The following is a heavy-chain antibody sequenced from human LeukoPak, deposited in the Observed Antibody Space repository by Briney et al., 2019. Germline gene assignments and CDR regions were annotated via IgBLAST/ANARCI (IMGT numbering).Heavy chain of an antibody. J-gene: IGHJ2*01. CDR3: ARVSYGQLWYFDL. Sequence: GASVNVSCKASGYTFTIYYMHWVRQAPGQGLEWMGIINPSGGSTSYAQKFQGRVTMTRDTSTSTVYMELSSLRSEDTAVYYCARVSYGQLWYFDLWGRGTLVTVSS. CDR2: INPSGGST. CDR1: GYTFTIYY. V-gene: IGHV1-46*01. D-gene: IGHD5-18*01.